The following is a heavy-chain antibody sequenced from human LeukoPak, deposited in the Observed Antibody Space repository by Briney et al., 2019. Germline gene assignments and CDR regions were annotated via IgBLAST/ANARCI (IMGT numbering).Heavy chain of an antibody. CDR1: GFTFSSYS. Sequence: GGSLRLSCAASGFTFSSYSMNWVRQAPGKGLEWVSYISSSSSTIYYADSVKGRFTISRDNAKNSLYLQMNSLRAEDTAVYYCARDQLLWFGEFRVSNPANDYWGQGTLVTVSS. J-gene: IGHJ4*02. CDR3: ARDQLLWFGEFRVSNPANDY. D-gene: IGHD3-10*01. V-gene: IGHV3-48*04. CDR2: ISSSSSTI.